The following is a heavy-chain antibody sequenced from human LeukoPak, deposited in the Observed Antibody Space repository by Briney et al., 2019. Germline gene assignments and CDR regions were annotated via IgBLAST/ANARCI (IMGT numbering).Heavy chain of an antibody. D-gene: IGHD6-13*01. V-gene: IGHV3-64*04. CDR1: GFTFSSYA. CDR2: ISSNGGST. Sequence: GGSLRLSCSASGFTFSSYAMHWVRQAPGKGLEYVSAISSNGGSTYYADSVKGRFTISRDNAKNSLYLQMNSLRDEDTAVYYCAREGTPAAGFDYWGQGTLVTVSS. J-gene: IGHJ4*02. CDR3: AREGTPAAGFDY.